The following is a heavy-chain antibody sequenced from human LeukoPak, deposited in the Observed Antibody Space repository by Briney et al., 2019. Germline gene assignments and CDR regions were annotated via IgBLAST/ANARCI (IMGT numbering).Heavy chain of an antibody. D-gene: IGHD1-1*01. CDR3: ARAGTSSFDY. V-gene: IGHV1-69*04. CDR1: GYTFTGYY. J-gene: IGHJ4*02. CDR2: IIPILGIA. Sequence: GASVKVSCKASGYTFTGYYMHWVRQAPGQGLEWMGRIIPILGIANYAQKFQGRVTITADKSTSTAYMELSSLRSEDTAVYYCARAGTSSFDYWGQGTLVTVSS.